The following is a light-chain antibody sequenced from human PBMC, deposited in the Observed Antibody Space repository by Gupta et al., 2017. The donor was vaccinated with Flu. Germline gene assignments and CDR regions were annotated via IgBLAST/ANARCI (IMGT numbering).Light chain of an antibody. CDR3: QHYSSLST. J-gene: IGKJ2*01. V-gene: IGKV1-5*03. CDR2: KAS. CDR1: QNISRW. Sequence: SPYSMSASIRDASTIAGRDRQNISRWLAWEQQKPEYPRKLIIYKASSVERGLSCRFGGCGEWKEFTRTISSRQKDACATYYVQHYSSLSTFGQGTKLDIK.